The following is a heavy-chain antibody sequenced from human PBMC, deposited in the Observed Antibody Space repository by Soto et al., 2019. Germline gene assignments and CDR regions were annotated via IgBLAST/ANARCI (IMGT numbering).Heavy chain of an antibody. V-gene: IGHV1-18*01. J-gene: IGHJ4*02. Sequence: ASVKVSCKSSGYTFTSYGFSWVRQAPGQGLEWVGWISANNGDTNSAEKFQGRLTLTTDTSTSTAYMDLRSLTSDDTAVYFCARDFRSTCSGASCIYFDIWGQGTLVTVSS. CDR3: ARDFRSTCSGASCIYFDI. CDR2: ISANNGDT. D-gene: IGHD2-15*01. CDR1: GYTFTSYG.